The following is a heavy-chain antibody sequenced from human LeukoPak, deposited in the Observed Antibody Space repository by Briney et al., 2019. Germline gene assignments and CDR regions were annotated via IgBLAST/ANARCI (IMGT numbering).Heavy chain of an antibody. CDR2: IIPIFGTA. CDR1: GYTFTSYG. V-gene: IGHV1-69*13. Sequence: ASVKVSCKASGYTFTSYGISWVRQAPGQGLEWMGGIIPIFGTANYAQKFQGRVTITADESTSTAYMELSSLRSEDTAVYYCARGGDSSWSTYILWYWGQGTLVTVSS. J-gene: IGHJ4*02. D-gene: IGHD6-13*01. CDR3: ARGGDSSWSTYILWY.